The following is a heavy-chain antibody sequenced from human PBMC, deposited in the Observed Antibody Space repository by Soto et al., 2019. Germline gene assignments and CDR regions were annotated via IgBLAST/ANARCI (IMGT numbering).Heavy chain of an antibody. CDR3: ARVQAVSAPSYFDY. V-gene: IGHV3-23*01. CDR2: ISSSGDRT. D-gene: IGHD6-19*01. CDR1: GFFFSSHS. J-gene: IGHJ4*02. Sequence: GGSLRLSCAASGFFFSSHSMTWVRQAPGKGLEWVSGISSSGDRTNHADSVKGRFTTSRDNSKNMLYLQLNSLRAEDSAVYHCARVQAVSAPSYFDYWGQGILVTVSS.